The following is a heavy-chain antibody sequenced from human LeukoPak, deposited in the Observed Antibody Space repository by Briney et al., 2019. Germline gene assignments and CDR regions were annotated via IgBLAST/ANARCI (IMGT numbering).Heavy chain of an antibody. CDR1: SGSISSNSYY. CDR3: ARQSDYGFDY. CDR2: FYFSGST. Sequence: PSETLSLTCSVSSGSISSNSYYWGWIRQPPGKGLEWIASFYFSGSTYYNPSLKSRVTIYVHTSKNQVSLNLNSVTAEDTAVYYCARQSDYGFDYWGQGTLVTVSS. D-gene: IGHD4-17*01. V-gene: IGHV4-39*01. J-gene: IGHJ4*02.